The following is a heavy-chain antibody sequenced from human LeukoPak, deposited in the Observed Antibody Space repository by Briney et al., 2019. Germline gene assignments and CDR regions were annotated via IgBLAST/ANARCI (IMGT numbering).Heavy chain of an antibody. CDR1: GFNFGTHW. Sequence: GGSLRLSCAASGFNFGTHWMTWVRQAPGKGLECVAIIKKDGSEKYHVDSVKGRFTISRDNAKNSLYLQMNSLRAEDTAVYYCARAAYYYDSSGHWGQGTLVTVSS. V-gene: IGHV3-7*01. CDR2: IKKDGSEK. J-gene: IGHJ4*02. D-gene: IGHD3-22*01. CDR3: ARAAYYYDSSGH.